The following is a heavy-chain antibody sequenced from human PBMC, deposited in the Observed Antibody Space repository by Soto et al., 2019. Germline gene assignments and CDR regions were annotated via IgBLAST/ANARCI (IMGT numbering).Heavy chain of an antibody. CDR1: GGSISSSNW. D-gene: IGHD1-26*01. CDR3: ARLNSGNYYEAFDI. V-gene: IGHV4-4*02. J-gene: IGHJ3*02. Sequence: QVQLQESGPGLVKPSGTLSLTCAVSGGSISSSNWWSWVRQPPGKGLEWIGEIYHSGSTNQNPSLNSRLTISVDKSKNQFSLKLSSVTAADTAVYYCARLNSGNYYEAFDIWGQGTMVTVSS. CDR2: IYHSGST.